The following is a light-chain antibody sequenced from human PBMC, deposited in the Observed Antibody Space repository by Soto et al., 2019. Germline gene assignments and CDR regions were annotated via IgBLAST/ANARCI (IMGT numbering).Light chain of an antibody. V-gene: IGKV1-39*01. J-gene: IGKJ1*01. Sequence: DLQMTQSPSSLSASVGDRVTITCRASQSISSYLNWYQQKPGKAPKLLIYAASSLQSGVPSRFSGSGSGTDFTLTISSLQPEDFATYYCQQSCSTPLWTFGQGTKVEIK. CDR1: QSISSY. CDR3: QQSCSTPLWT. CDR2: AAS.